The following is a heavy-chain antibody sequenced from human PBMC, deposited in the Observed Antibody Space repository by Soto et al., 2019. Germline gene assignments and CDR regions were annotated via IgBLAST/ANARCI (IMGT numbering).Heavy chain of an antibody. CDR1: GFTFSTYW. CDR3: VCGGNFFVY. Sequence: EVQLVESGGGLVQPGGSLRLPCAASGFTFSTYWMTWVRQPPGKGPEWVASINQDGSERYYVDSVRGRFTISRDNAKNSLYLQMNSLRAEDTAVYYCVCGGNFFVYWGQGTLVTVSP. CDR2: INQDGSER. D-gene: IGHD3-16*01. V-gene: IGHV3-7*01. J-gene: IGHJ4*02.